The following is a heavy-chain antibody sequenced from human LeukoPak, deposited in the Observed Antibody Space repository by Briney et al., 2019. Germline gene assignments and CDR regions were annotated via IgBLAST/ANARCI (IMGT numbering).Heavy chain of an antibody. D-gene: IGHD3-22*01. CDR2: IIPILGIA. Sequence: ASVKVSCKASGGTFSSYAISWVRQAPGQGLEWMGRIIPILGIANYAQKFQGRVTLTRDTSISTAYMELSRLGSDDTAVYYCASRSSRGYSDAFDIWGQGTMVTVSS. CDR3: ASRSSRGYSDAFDI. CDR1: GGTFSSYA. J-gene: IGHJ3*02. V-gene: IGHV1-69*04.